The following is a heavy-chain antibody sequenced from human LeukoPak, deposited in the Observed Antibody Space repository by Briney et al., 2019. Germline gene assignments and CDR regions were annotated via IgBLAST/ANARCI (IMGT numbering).Heavy chain of an antibody. CDR2: ISGSGGTT. J-gene: IGHJ4*02. D-gene: IGHD6-19*01. Sequence: PGGSLRLSCAASGFTFSRYGMSWVRQAPGKGLEWVSAISGSGGTTYYADSVKGRFTISRDNSKNTLYLQINSLRAEDTAVYYCAKDHLPGIVVADRDYWGQGTLVTVSP. CDR1: GFTFSRYG. V-gene: IGHV3-23*01. CDR3: AKDHLPGIVVADRDY.